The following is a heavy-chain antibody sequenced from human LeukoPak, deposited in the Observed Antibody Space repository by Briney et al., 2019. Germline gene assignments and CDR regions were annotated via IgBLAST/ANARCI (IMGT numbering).Heavy chain of an antibody. J-gene: IGHJ6*02. V-gene: IGHV3-33*01. CDR3: ARDRFNQRKYDFWSGYITVGYGMDV. CDR1: GFTSSSYG. D-gene: IGHD3-3*01. Sequence: GRSLRLSCAASGFTSSSYGMHWVRQAPGKGLEWVAVIWYDGSNKYYADSVKGRFTISRDNSKNTLYLQMNSLRAEDTAVYYCARDRFNQRKYDFWSGYITVGYGMDVWGQGTTVTVSS. CDR2: IWYDGSNK.